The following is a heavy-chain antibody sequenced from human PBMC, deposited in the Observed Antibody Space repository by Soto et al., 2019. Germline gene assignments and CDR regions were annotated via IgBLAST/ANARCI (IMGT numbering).Heavy chain of an antibody. CDR3: ARHYPFGSGSYSPYYFDS. Sequence: XETLRLTCTVSGGAISGSRYYWGWIRQPPGKGLEWIGSIYFSGSSYYNPSLKSRVTISVDTSKNQFSLKLSSVTAPDTAVYYCARHYPFGSGSYSPYYFDSWGQGTLVTVSS. CDR1: GGAISGSRYY. J-gene: IGHJ4*02. CDR2: IYFSGSS. D-gene: IGHD3-10*01. V-gene: IGHV4-39*01.